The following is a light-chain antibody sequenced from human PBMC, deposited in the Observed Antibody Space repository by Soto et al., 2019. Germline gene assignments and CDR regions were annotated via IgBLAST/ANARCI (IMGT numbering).Light chain of an antibody. J-gene: IGLJ2*01. V-gene: IGLV2-14*01. CDR2: DVS. CDR1: SSDVGGYNY. Sequence: QSALTQPASGSGSPGQSITISCTGTSSDVGGYNYVSWYQQHPGKAPKLMIYDVSNPPSGVSNRFSGSKSGNTASLTISGLQAEDGADYYCSSYTSSSTLVVFGGGPKLNVL. CDR3: SSYTSSSTLVV.